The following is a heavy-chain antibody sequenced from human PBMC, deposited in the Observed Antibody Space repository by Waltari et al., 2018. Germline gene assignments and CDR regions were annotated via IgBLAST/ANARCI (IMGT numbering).Heavy chain of an antibody. Sequence: EVQLLESGGGLVQPGGSLSLSCAASGFPFSSYSMSWVRQAPGKGLVWVSAISGSGGSTYYADSVKGRFTISRDNSKNTLYLQMNSRRAEDTAVYYCAKYKGVTSYYFDYWGQGTLVTVSS. CDR3: AKYKGVTSYYFDY. CDR2: ISGSGGST. CDR1: GFPFSSYS. J-gene: IGHJ4*02. D-gene: IGHD3-10*01. V-gene: IGHV3-23*01.